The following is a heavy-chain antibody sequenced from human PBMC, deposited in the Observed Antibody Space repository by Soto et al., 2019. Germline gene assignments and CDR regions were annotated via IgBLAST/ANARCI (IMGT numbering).Heavy chain of an antibody. CDR1: GFTFSSYS. D-gene: IGHD2-15*01. Sequence: EVQLVESGGGLVKPGGSLRLSCAASGFTFSSYSMNWVRQAPGTGLEWVSFISSSSSHRNYADSVKGRFTISRDNAKNSLYLQMNSLRAEDTAVYYCAKGYCSGGSCYSPYFFDYWGQGTRVTVSS. CDR3: AKGYCSGGSCYSPYFFDY. J-gene: IGHJ4*02. V-gene: IGHV3-21*01. CDR2: ISSSSSHR.